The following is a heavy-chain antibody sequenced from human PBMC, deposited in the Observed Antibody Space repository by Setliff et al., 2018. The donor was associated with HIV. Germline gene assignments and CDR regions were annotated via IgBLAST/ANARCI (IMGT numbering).Heavy chain of an antibody. CDR1: GGSISSSNW. CDR2: IYHSGST. CDR3: GLAGGELLGYYYYGMDV. Sequence: SETLSLTCAVSGGSISSSNWWSWVRQPPGKGLEWIGEIYHSGSTNYNPSLKSRLTISVDKSKNQSSLKLSSVTAADTAVYSCGLAGGELLGYYYYGMDVWGQGTTVTVSS. D-gene: IGHD1-26*01. V-gene: IGHV4-4*02. J-gene: IGHJ6*02.